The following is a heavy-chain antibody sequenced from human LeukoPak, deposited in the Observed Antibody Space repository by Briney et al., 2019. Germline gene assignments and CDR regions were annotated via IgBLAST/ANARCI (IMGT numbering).Heavy chain of an antibody. D-gene: IGHD6-19*01. CDR1: GLTFSNYA. J-gene: IGHJ4*02. V-gene: IGHV3-23*01. Sequence: GGSLRLSCAASGLTFSNYAMSWVRQAPGKGLEWVSTISGNGGHTYYADSVKGRFTISRDNSKNTLYLQMNSLRAEDTAIYYCAKEGDSGWALKNFDYWGQGTLVTVSS. CDR3: AKEGDSGWALKNFDY. CDR2: ISGNGGHT.